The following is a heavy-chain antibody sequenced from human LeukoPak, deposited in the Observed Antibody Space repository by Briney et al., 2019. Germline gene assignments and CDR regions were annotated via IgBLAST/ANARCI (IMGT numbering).Heavy chain of an antibody. V-gene: IGHV3-74*01. CDR3: AKDQGGSNYDFWSGYYRQGRDYYYYGMDV. CDR2: INGDGSST. D-gene: IGHD3-3*01. CDR1: GFTFSSYW. Sequence: HPGGSLRLSCAASGFTFSSYWMHWVRQAPGKGLVWVSRINGDGSSTTYADSVKGRFTISRDNAKNTLYLQMNSLRAEDTAVYYCAKDQGGSNYDFWSGYYRQGRDYYYYGMDVWGQGTTVTVSS. J-gene: IGHJ6*02.